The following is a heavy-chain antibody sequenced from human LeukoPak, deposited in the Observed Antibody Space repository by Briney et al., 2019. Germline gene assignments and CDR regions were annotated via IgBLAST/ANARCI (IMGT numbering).Heavy chain of an antibody. CDR1: GFTFSSYG. CDR3: AKSPYCSGGSCYRGGYAFDI. J-gene: IGHJ3*02. CDR2: ISASGANT. D-gene: IGHD2-15*01. V-gene: IGHV3-23*01. Sequence: GGSLRLSCAASGFTFSSYGMHWVRQAPGKGLEWVSAISASGANTYYADSVKGRFTISRDNSKNTLYLQMNSLRVEDTAVYYCAKSPYCSGGSCYRGGYAFDIWGQGTMVTVSS.